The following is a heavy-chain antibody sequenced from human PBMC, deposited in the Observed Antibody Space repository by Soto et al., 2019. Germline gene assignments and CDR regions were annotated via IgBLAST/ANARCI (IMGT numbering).Heavy chain of an antibody. CDR1: GYTFISYG. J-gene: IGHJ4*02. CDR2: VSPYNEKT. D-gene: IGHD2-21*01. CDR3: VRDHSGVALDY. V-gene: IGHV1-18*01. Sequence: QVQLVQSGAEVKKPGASVKVSGKASGYTFISYGISWVRQAPGQGLDWMGGVSPYNEKTKYEQNLQGRVTITTDPLTSTAYLKLRSLTSDDPAVYYCVRDHSGVALDYWGQGTLVTVSS.